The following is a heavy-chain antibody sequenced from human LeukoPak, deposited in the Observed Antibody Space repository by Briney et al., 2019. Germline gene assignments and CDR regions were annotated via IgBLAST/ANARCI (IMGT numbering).Heavy chain of an antibody. Sequence: GGSLRLSCAASGFTFSSYGMHWVRQAPGKGLEWVAVIWYDGSNKYYADSVKGRFTISRDNAKNSLYLQMNSLRDDDTAVYYCARVGNGRSWDYWGQGTLVSVSS. D-gene: IGHD2-15*01. CDR1: GFTFSSYG. CDR3: ARVGNGRSWDY. J-gene: IGHJ4*02. CDR2: IWYDGSNK. V-gene: IGHV3-33*01.